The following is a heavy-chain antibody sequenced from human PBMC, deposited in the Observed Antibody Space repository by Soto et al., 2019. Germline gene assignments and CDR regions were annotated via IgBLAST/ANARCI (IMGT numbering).Heavy chain of an antibody. Sequence: GEALNISCKSSGYSFTNCCIGWVRQRPGKGLEWMGIIYPGDSDTRYSPSFQGQVTISADKSVNTAYLQLSSLQASDTAMYYCARHPAYCSGGHCFSDYWGQGTPVTVSS. V-gene: IGHV5-51*01. CDR2: IYPGDSDT. J-gene: IGHJ4*02. D-gene: IGHD2-15*01. CDR3: ARHPAYCSGGHCFSDY. CDR1: GYSFTNCC.